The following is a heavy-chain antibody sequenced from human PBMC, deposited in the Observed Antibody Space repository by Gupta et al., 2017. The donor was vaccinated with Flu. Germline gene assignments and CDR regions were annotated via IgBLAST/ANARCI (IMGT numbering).Heavy chain of an antibody. V-gene: IGHV3-23*01. J-gene: IGHJ4*02. CDR3: AKGRSLITFGGGASYDV. D-gene: IGHD3-16*01. CDR2: VSGSGGST. Sequence: VQLLETGGDFVQSGGSLRLTCVASGFAFNKYALHWVRQAPGKGLEWVSAVSGSGGSTYYADAVKGRFIISRDNSKKTLYLQMDSLRVEDTAYYYCAKGRSLITFGGGASYDVWGQGTLVAVSS. CDR1: GFAFNKYA.